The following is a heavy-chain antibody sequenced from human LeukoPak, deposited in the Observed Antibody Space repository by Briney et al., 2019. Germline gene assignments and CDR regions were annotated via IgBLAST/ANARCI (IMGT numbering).Heavy chain of an antibody. CDR1: RFTFSSYA. D-gene: IGHD6-6*01. V-gene: IGHV3-23*01. J-gene: IGHJ4*02. CDR2: ISGSGGST. Sequence: GGSLRLSCAASRFTFSSYAMSWVRQAPGKGLEWVSAISGSGGSTYYADSVKGRFTISRDNSKNTLYLQMHSLRAEDTAVYYCARLSSRDPLHYWGQGTLVTVSS. CDR3: ARLSSRDPLHY.